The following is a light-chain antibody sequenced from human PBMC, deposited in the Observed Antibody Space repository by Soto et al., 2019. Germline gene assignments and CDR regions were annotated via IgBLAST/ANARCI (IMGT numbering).Light chain of an antibody. J-gene: IGLJ1*01. CDR2: DVG. V-gene: IGLV2-14*03. Sequence: QCVLTQPASVSGSPGQSITNSRTGTNSEIGGYKYVSWYQNHPGKTPKLLIYDVGSRPSGVSSRFSGSKSGNTASLAISGLQPEDEADYYCNSYREDHPRFYVFGTGTKVTVL. CDR1: NSEIGGYKY. CDR3: NSYREDHPRFYV.